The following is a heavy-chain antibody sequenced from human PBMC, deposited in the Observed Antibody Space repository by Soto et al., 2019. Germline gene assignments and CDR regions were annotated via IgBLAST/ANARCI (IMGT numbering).Heavy chain of an antibody. CDR1: GGTFSSYA. CDR3: ARRDTSGFLRYFDN. V-gene: IGHV1-69*06. Sequence: SVKVSCKASGGTFSSYAISWVRQAPGQGLEWMGGIIPIFGTANYAQKFQGRVTITADKSTGTAYMELSSLRSEDTALYYCARRDTSGFLRYFDNWGQGTLVTVSS. D-gene: IGHD3-3*01. CDR2: IIPIFGTA. J-gene: IGHJ4*02.